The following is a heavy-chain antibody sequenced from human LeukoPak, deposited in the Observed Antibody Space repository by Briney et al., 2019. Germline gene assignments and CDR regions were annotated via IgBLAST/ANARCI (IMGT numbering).Heavy chain of an antibody. CDR2: MNPNSGNT. CDR1: GYTFTSYD. Sequence: GASVKVSCKASGYTFTSYDINWVRQATGQGLEWMGWMNPNSGNTGYAQKFQGRVTITRNTSLSTAYMELSSLRSEDTAVYYCARTYCSSTSCANWFDPWGQGTLVTVSS. J-gene: IGHJ5*02. V-gene: IGHV1-8*03. D-gene: IGHD2-2*01. CDR3: ARTYCSSTSCANWFDP.